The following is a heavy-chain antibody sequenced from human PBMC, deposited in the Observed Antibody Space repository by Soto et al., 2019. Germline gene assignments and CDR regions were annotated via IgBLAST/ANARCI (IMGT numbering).Heavy chain of an antibody. CDR1: GFTFSSYA. Sequence: EVQLVESGGGLVQPGGSLRLSCAASGFTFSSYAMHWVRQAPGKGLEYVSAISSNGGSTYYANSVKGRFTISRDNSKNTLSLQMGSLRAEDMAVYYCARDMGGYSVYVLDYWGQGTLVTVSS. J-gene: IGHJ4*02. CDR2: ISSNGGST. V-gene: IGHV3-64*01. CDR3: ARDMGGYSVYVLDY. D-gene: IGHD5-12*01.